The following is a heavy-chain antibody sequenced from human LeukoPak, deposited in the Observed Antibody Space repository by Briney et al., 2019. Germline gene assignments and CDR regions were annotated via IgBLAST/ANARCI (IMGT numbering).Heavy chain of an antibody. CDR3: ARYASGTNFRGIDS. V-gene: IGHV4-38-2*02. Sequence: SETLSLTCTVSGYSISSGYYWGWIRQPPGKGLEWIGSIYHSGSTYYNPSLKSRVTISVDTSKNQFSLKLRSVMAADTAVYYCARYASGTNFRGIDSWGQGTLVTVSS. CDR1: GYSISSGYY. J-gene: IGHJ4*02. D-gene: IGHD1-26*01. CDR2: IYHSGST.